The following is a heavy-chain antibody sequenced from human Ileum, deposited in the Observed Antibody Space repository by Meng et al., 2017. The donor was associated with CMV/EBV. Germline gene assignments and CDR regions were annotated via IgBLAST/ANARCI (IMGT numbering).Heavy chain of an antibody. CDR3: ARTYISSWALGY. CDR1: GFTVSSTY. Sequence: LSCAASGFTVSSTYMSWVRQAPGKGLEWVSVIYSGGSTYYADSVEGRFTISRDNFKNTLYLQMNSLTTEDTAVYYCARTYISSWALGYWGQGALVTVSS. CDR2: IYSGGST. J-gene: IGHJ4*02. V-gene: IGHV3-53*01. D-gene: IGHD6-13*01.